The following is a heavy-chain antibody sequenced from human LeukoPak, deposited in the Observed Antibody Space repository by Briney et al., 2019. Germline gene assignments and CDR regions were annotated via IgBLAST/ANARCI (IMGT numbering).Heavy chain of an antibody. CDR2: ISAYNGNT. CDR1: GYTFTSYG. V-gene: IGHV1-18*01. J-gene: IGHJ5*02. CDR3: ARDGDYCTSTSCYYWFDP. D-gene: IGHD2-2*01. Sequence: ASVKVSCKASGYTFTSYGISWVRQAPEQGLEWMGWISAYNGNTNYAQKLQGRVTLTTDTSTSTAYMELRSLRSDDTAVYYCARDGDYCTSTSCYYWFDPWGQGTLVTVSS.